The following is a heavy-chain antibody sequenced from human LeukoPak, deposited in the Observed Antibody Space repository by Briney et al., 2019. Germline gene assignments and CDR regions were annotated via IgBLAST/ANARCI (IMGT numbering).Heavy chain of an antibody. V-gene: IGHV4-59*01. CDR3: ARANYDSSGYYWFDP. J-gene: IGHJ5*02. CDR1: GGSISSYY. Sequence: SETLSLTCTASGGSISSYYWSWIRQPPGKGLEWIGYIYYSGSTNYNPSLKSRVTISVDTSKNQFSLKLSSVTAADTAVYYCARANYDSSGYYWFDPWGQGTLVTVSS. D-gene: IGHD3-22*01. CDR2: IYYSGST.